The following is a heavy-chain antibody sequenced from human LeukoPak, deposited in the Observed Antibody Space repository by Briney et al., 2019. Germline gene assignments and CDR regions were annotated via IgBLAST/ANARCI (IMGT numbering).Heavy chain of an antibody. Sequence: ASVKVSCKASGYTFTGYYTHWVRQAPGQGLEWMGRINPNSGGTNYAQKFQGRVTMTRDTSISTAYMELSSLRSEDTAVYYCAGDRGGVGARNWFDPWGQGTLVTVSS. J-gene: IGHJ5*02. CDR3: AGDRGGVGARNWFDP. CDR2: INPNSGGT. CDR1: GYTFTGYY. D-gene: IGHD1-26*01. V-gene: IGHV1-2*06.